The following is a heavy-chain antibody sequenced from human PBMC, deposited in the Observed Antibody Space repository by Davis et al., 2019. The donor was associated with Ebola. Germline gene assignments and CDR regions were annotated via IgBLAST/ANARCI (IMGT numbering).Heavy chain of an antibody. CDR3: ARGWFRGGMDV. Sequence: PSETLSLTCAISGDSVSTAGWNWIRQSPSRGLAWLGRTYYKSKWYNDYAASVKSRITINPDTSKNQFTLQLTSVTPEDTALYYCARGWFRGGMDVWGEGTTVTVSS. D-gene: IGHD3-10*01. CDR2: TYYKSKWYN. CDR1: GDSVSTAG. V-gene: IGHV6-1*01. J-gene: IGHJ6*04.